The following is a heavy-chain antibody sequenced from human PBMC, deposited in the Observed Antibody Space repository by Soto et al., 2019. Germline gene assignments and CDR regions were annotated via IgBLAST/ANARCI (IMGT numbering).Heavy chain of an antibody. Sequence: QVQLVQSGAEVKKPGSSVKVSCKASGGTFSSYAISWVRQAPGQGLEWMGGIIPIFGTANYAQKFQGRVTITADKSTSTAYMELSSLRAEDTAVYYCSRARRDSSGWYLGEYWGQGTLVTVSS. V-gene: IGHV1-69*06. CDR1: GGTFSSYA. CDR3: SRARRDSSGWYLGEY. D-gene: IGHD6-19*01. J-gene: IGHJ4*02. CDR2: IIPIFGTA.